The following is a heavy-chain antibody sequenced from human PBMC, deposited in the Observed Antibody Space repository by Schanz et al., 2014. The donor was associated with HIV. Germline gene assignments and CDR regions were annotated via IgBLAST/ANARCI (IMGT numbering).Heavy chain of an antibody. J-gene: IGHJ6*02. D-gene: IGHD5-12*01. CDR2: IIPIFGTA. Sequence: QVKLVQSGAEVKRPGSTVKVSCTASGGTLISTYGFSWARQAPGQGLEWMGGIIPIFGTANYEQKFQDRVTITADEPTSTAYMVLRGLRSEDTAVYYCARGEVATIEDKRGDYYYYYTMDVWGQGTTVTVSS. V-gene: IGHV1-69*01. CDR3: ARGEVATIEDKRGDYYYYYTMDV. CDR1: GGTLISTYG.